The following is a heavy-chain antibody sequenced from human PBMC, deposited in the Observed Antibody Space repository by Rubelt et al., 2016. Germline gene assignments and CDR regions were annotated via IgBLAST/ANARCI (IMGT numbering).Heavy chain of an antibody. V-gene: IGHV4-39*01. D-gene: IGHD3-16*01. CDR3: ARGLDNYGY. J-gene: IGHJ4*02. Sequence: QLQLQESGPGLVKPSETLSLTCTVSGGSISSSSYYWGWIRQPPGQGLEWIGSIYYSGSTYYNPSLKSRVTISVDTSKNQFSLKLSSVTAADTAVYYCARGLDNYGYWGQGTLVTVSS. CDR2: IYYSGST. CDR1: GGSISSSSYY.